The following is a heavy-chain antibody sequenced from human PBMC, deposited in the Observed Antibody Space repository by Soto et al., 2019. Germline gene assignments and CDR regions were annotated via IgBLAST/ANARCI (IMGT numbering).Heavy chain of an antibody. CDR2: SSPYNGNT. J-gene: IGHJ4*02. D-gene: IGHD1-20*01. CDR3: AGGRITALGTFDT. Sequence: ASVKVSCKASGYTFINYDISWLRQAPGQGLEWMGWSSPYNGNTNYAHTLQGRVTITADXXXXXGXMXLXXXXSDXTAVDFCAGGRITALGTFDTWGQVALGTVST. CDR1: GYTFINYD. V-gene: IGHV1-18*01.